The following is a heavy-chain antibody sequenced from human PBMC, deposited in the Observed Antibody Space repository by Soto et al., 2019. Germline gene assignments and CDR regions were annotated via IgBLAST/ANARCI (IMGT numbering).Heavy chain of an antibody. CDR1: GGSVTNSSYY. CDR2: VYYRGRS. Sequence: SETLSLTCTVSGGSVTNSSYYWGWIRQSPGKGLEWIGSVYYRGRSYSKSSVKSRVTISVDTSKNRFSLSLNSVIASDTAVYFCVSQRTTVPTQAYFDYWGPGALVTVSS. D-gene: IGHD4-17*01. V-gene: IGHV4-39*01. J-gene: IGHJ4*02. CDR3: VSQRTTVPTQAYFDY.